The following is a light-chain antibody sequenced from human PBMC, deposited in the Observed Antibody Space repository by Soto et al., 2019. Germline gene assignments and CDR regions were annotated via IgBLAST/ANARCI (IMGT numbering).Light chain of an antibody. CDR3: QQFRSYPLT. CDR1: QSVSSSY. Sequence: EIVLTQSAAMLCLSPGEIATLSCRASQSVSSSYLAWYQQKSGQARRLLIYDASSRATGIPDRFSVGVSGTDFTLNICRLEPEDGAVYDGQQFRSYPLTFGGGTKVE. V-gene: IGKV3-20*01. CDR2: DAS. J-gene: IGKJ4*01.